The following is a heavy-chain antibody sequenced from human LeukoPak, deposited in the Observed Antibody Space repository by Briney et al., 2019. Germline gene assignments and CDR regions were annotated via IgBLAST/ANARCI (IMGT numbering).Heavy chain of an antibody. Sequence: APVKVSCKASGYTFTSYGISWVRQAPGQGLEWVAWISAYNSNKNSAEKSQGRVTMTIDTSTSTAYMELRSLKSDDTAVYYCVRHIKPAGPWDGMDVWGQGTTVIVSS. J-gene: IGHJ6*02. CDR2: ISAYNSNK. CDR3: VRHIKPAGPWDGMDV. CDR1: GYTFTSYG. V-gene: IGHV1-18*04. D-gene: IGHD1-26*01.